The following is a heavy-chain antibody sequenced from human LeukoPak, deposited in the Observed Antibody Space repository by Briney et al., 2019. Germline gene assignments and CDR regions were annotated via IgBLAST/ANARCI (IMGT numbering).Heavy chain of an antibody. CDR2: IYYSGST. CDR3: ARAVDTAMVL. J-gene: IGHJ4*02. Sequence: PSETLSLTCTISGGSISSYYWSWIRQPPGKGLEWIGYIYYSGSTNYNPSLKSRVTISVDTSKNQFSLKLSSVTAADTAVYYCARAVDTAMVLWGQGTLVTVSS. V-gene: IGHV4-59*08. D-gene: IGHD5-18*01. CDR1: GGSISSYY.